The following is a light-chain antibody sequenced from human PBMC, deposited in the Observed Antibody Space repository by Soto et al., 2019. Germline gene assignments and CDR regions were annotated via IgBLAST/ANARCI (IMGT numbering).Light chain of an antibody. CDR1: QGISSW. Sequence: DLQMTQSPSSVSAYIGDRVTISCRASQGISSWLAWYQQRPGKAPKLVIYAASSLQSGVQSRFSRSGSATDFTLTISSLQHDDFATYYCHQVNRLTPTFGQGTRLQIK. CDR2: AAS. CDR3: HQVNRLTPT. J-gene: IGKJ5*01. V-gene: IGKV1-12*01.